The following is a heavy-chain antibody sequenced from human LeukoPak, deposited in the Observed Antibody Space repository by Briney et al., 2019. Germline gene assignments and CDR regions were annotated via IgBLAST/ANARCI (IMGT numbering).Heavy chain of an antibody. V-gene: IGHV3-21*01. Sequence: PGGSLRLSCAASGFTFSSYAMSWVRQAPGKGLEWVSSIISSGSYIYYADSVKGRFTISRDNAKNSLYLQMNSLRVEDTAVYYCARDPIVGATSDFDYWGQGTLVTVSS. CDR2: IISSGSYI. CDR1: GFTFSSYA. J-gene: IGHJ4*02. D-gene: IGHD1-26*01. CDR3: ARDPIVGATSDFDY.